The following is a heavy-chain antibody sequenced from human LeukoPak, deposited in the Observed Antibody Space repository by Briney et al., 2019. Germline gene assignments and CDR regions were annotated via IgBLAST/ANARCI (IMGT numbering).Heavy chain of an antibody. CDR2: INHSGST. CDR3: ARGRDIVATIRSYYYYYMDV. V-gene: IGHV4-34*01. D-gene: IGHD5-12*01. Sequence: SETLSLTCAVYGGSFSGYYWSWIRQPPGKGLEWIGEINHSGSTNYSPSLKSRVTISVDTSKNQFSLKLSSVTAADTAVYYCARGRDIVATIRSYYYYYMDVWGKGTTVTISS. CDR1: GGSFSGYY. J-gene: IGHJ6*03.